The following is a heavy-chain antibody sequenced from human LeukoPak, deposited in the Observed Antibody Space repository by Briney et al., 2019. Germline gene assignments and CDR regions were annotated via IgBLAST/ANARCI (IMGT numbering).Heavy chain of an antibody. D-gene: IGHD6-19*01. Sequence: GGSLRLSCAASGFTSSSYAMHWVRQAPGKGLVWVAVISYDGSNKYYADSVKSRFTISRDNSKNTLYLQMNSLRAEDTAVYYCARSAYSGWLYNWFDPWGQGTLVTVSS. CDR2: ISYDGSNK. CDR3: ARSAYSGWLYNWFDP. V-gene: IGHV3-30-3*01. J-gene: IGHJ5*02. CDR1: GFTSSSYA.